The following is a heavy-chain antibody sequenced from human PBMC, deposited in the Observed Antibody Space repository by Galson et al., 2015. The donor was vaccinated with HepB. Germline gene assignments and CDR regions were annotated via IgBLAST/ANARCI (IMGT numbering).Heavy chain of an antibody. Sequence: SLRLSCAASGVTFSNAGLHWVRQAPGKGLEWVAGISDDGRNKNFADSVRGRFTISRDNSKSTLFLQMNSLRVEDTAVYFCAKGAYRNILMSGGWFGPWGQGTVVIVSS. J-gene: IGHJ5*02. CDR1: GVTFSNAG. CDR3: AKGAYRNILMSGGWFGP. D-gene: IGHD3-10*02. V-gene: IGHV3-30*18. CDR2: ISDDGRNK.